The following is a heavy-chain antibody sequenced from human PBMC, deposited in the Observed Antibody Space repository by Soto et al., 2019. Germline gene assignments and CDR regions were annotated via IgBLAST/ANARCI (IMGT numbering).Heavy chain of an antibody. Sequence: GGSLRLSCAASGFTFSNAWMNWVRQAPGKGLEWVGRIKSKTDGGTTDYAAPVKGRFTISRDDSKNTLYLQMNSLKTGDKAVDYCTTNPSIAARYYYGMDVWGQGTTVTVSS. V-gene: IGHV3-15*07. CDR3: TTNPSIAARYYYGMDV. D-gene: IGHD6-6*01. J-gene: IGHJ6*02. CDR2: IKSKTDGGTT. CDR1: GFTFSNAW.